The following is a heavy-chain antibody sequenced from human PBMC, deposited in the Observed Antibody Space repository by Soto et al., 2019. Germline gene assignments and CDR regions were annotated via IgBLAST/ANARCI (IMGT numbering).Heavy chain of an antibody. CDR3: GRGFCGSTSCYYEY. CDR1: GFTFDSYA. CDR2: ISRRADST. Sequence: PGGSLRLSCAASGFTFDSYAMNWVRQAPGTGLEWVSAISRRADSTYYSDPVRGRFTISRDNSKNTLYLEVNSLRAEDTAVYYCGRGFCGSTSCYYEYWGPGTLVTVSS. V-gene: IGHV3-23*01. J-gene: IGHJ4*02. D-gene: IGHD2-2*01.